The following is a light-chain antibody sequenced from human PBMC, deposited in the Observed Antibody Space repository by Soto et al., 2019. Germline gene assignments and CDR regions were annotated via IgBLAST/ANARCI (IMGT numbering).Light chain of an antibody. CDR1: SSDVGGYNY. CDR2: DVS. CDR3: CSYTSSSTFV. Sequence: LNQPASVSGSPGQSITISCTGTSSDVGGYNYVSWYQQHPGKSPKLMIYDVSNRPSGVSNRFSGSESGNTASLTISGLQAEDEADYYCCSYTSSSTFVFGSGTKVTVL. J-gene: IGLJ1*01. V-gene: IGLV2-14*01.